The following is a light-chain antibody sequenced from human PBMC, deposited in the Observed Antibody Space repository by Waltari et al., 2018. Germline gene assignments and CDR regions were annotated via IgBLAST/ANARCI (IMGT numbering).Light chain of an antibody. Sequence: SFVLTQPPSVSVAPGGTAKITCRGSIVGSESVHWYQQKPGQAPVLVIYYDNDRPAGIPERFSGFTSGNTATLTISRVEAGDEADYYCQVWDTSIDVGVFGTGTKVTVL. CDR3: QVWDTSIDVGV. V-gene: IGLV3-21*04. CDR2: YDN. CDR1: IVGSES. J-gene: IGLJ1*01.